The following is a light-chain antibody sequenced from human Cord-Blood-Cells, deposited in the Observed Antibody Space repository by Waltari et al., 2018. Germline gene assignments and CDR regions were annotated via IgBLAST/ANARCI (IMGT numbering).Light chain of an antibody. CDR3: QQYNNWPPWT. CDR2: GAS. V-gene: IGKV3-15*01. CDR1: QSVSSN. Sequence: EIVLTQSPATLSVSPGDSATLPCRASQSVSSNLAWYQQTPGQAPRLLIYGASTRATGIPARFSGSGSVTEFTLTISSLQSEDFAVYYCQQYNNWPPWTFGQGTKVEIK. J-gene: IGKJ1*01.